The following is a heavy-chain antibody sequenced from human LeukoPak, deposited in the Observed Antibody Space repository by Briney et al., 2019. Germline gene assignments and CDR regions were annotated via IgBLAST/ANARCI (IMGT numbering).Heavy chain of an antibody. Sequence: PSETLSLTCAVYGGSFSGYYWSWIPQPPGKGLEWIGEINHSGSTNYNPSLKSRVTISVDTAKYQFSRKLSSVTAADTAVYYCARLGQPYGSGSYWPYWGQGTLVTVSS. CDR1: GGSFSGYY. CDR3: ARLGQPYGSGSYWPY. J-gene: IGHJ4*02. V-gene: IGHV4-34*01. CDR2: INHSGST. D-gene: IGHD3-10*01.